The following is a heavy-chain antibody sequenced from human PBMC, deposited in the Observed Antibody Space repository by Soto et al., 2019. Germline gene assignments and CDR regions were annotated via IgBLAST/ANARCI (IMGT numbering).Heavy chain of an antibody. Sequence: GWSLRLSCASSVFTFISYAMSWVRQAPGKGLEWVSAISGSGGSTYYADSVKGRFTISRDNSKNTLYLQMNSLRAEDTAVYYCAGTDSRRDFDYWGQGTLVTVSS. CDR2: ISGSGGST. CDR3: AGTDSRRDFDY. J-gene: IGHJ4*02. CDR1: VFTFISYA. D-gene: IGHD3-22*01. V-gene: IGHV3-23*01.